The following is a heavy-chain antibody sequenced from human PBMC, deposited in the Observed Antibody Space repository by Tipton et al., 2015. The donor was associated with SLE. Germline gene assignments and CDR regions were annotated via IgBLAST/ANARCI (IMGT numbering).Heavy chain of an antibody. CDR2: IYYSGST. CDR3: ARISGSYGHEIDN. V-gene: IGHV4-59*01. D-gene: IGHD3-10*01. J-gene: IGHJ4*02. Sequence: TLSLTCSVSGGSMTSYYWSWIRQPPGKGLEWIGYIYYSGSTNYNPSLKSRVTISVDTSKNQFSLKVKSVTAAGPAVYYCARISGSYGHEIDNWGQGTLVTVSS. CDR1: GGSMTSYY.